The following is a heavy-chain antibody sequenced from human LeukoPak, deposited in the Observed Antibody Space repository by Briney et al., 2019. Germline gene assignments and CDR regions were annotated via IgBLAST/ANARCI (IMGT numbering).Heavy chain of an antibody. Sequence: PGGSLRLSCAASGFTFNTYKIKGGRQAPGEGVECVSDIDGSGSTTYYADSVRVRFTLVRDNAKTSVYLQMNRLSPEDTAVYYCARVSQPQQPLDYWGESPLVTVSS. CDR1: GFTFNTYK. CDR3: ARVSQPQQPLDY. CDR2: IDGSGSTT. V-gene: IGHV3-48*03. D-gene: IGHD6-13*01. J-gene: IGHJ4*02.